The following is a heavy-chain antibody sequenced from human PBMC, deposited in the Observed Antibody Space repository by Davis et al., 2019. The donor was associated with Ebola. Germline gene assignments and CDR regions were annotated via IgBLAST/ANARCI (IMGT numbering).Heavy chain of an antibody. J-gene: IGHJ6*04. V-gene: IGHV4-39*07. CDR2: INHSGST. CDR1: GGSISSSSYY. Sequence: MPSETLSLTCTVSGGSISSSSYYWTWIRQPPGKGLEWIGEINHSGSTNYNPSLKSRVTISVDTSKNQFSLKLSSVTAADTAVYYCARGSYDFWSGYLYYYYGMDVWGKGTTVTVSS. D-gene: IGHD3-3*01. CDR3: ARGSYDFWSGYLYYYYGMDV.